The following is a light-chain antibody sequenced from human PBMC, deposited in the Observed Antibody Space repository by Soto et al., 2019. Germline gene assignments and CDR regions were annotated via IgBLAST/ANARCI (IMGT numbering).Light chain of an antibody. V-gene: IGKV3-20*01. CDR1: QSVSSSF. CDR2: GAS. J-gene: IGKJ4*02. CDR3: HQYGSSLAT. Sequence: EIVLTQSPGTLSLSPGERATLSCRASQSVSSSFLAWYQQKPGQAPRLLIYGASSRATGIPDRFSGSGSGTAFTLTISRLEPEDFGVYYCHQYGSSLATFGRGTQVDIX.